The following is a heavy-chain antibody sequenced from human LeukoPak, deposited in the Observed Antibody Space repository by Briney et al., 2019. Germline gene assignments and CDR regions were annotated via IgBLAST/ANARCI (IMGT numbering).Heavy chain of an antibody. CDR1: GGSISINYY. V-gene: IGHV4-31*03. D-gene: IGHD1-26*01. Sequence: SETLSLTCTVSGGSISINYYWSWIRQHPGKGLEWIGYIYYSGSTYYNPSLKSRVTLSVDTSKKRFSLKLSSVTAADTAVYYCARDGGGSYPTDYWGQGILVTVSS. CDR3: ARDGGGSYPTDY. J-gene: IGHJ4*02. CDR2: IYYSGST.